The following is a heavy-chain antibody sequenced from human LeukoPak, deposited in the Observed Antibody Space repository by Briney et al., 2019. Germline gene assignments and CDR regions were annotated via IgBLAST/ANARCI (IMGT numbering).Heavy chain of an antibody. CDR1: GNTLTDYY. J-gene: IGHJ4*02. D-gene: IGHD3-22*01. CDR3: ASPSHDTSGYYSFVY. V-gene: IGHV1-2*02. CDR2: INPNSGGT. Sequence: GASVKVSCKASGNTLTDYYMHWVRQAPGQGLEWMGWINPNSGGTNFAQKFQGRVTMTRDTSISTAYMEETRLRSDDTAVYYCASPSHDTSGYYSFVYWGQGALVTVSS.